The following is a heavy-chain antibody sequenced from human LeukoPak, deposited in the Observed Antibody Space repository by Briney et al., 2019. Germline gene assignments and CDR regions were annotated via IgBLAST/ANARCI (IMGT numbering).Heavy chain of an antibody. D-gene: IGHD3-10*01. J-gene: IGHJ6*03. Sequence: ASVKVSCKASGYTFTSYGISWVRQAPGQGLEWMGWISAYNGNTNYAQKLQGRVTMTTDTSTSTAYMELRSLRSDDTAVYYRARVAGPGWWFGESGQYYYYMDVWGKGTTVTISS. CDR2: ISAYNGNT. CDR3: ARVAGPGWWFGESGQYYYYMDV. V-gene: IGHV1-18*01. CDR1: GYTFTSYG.